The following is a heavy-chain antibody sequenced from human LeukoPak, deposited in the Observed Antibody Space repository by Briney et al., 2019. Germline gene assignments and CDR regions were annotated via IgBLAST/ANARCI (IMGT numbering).Heavy chain of an antibody. CDR1: GGSFSGYY. J-gene: IGHJ6*02. V-gene: IGHV4-34*01. CDR2: INHSGST. Sequence: SETLSLTCAVYGGSFSGYYWSWIRQPPGKGLEWIGEINHSGSTNYNPSLKSRVPISVDTSKNQFSLKLSSVTAADTAVYYCARGGVRSSISWYTSSPCYGMDVWGQGTTVTVSS. CDR3: ARGGVRSSISWYTSSPCYGMDV. D-gene: IGHD2-2*02.